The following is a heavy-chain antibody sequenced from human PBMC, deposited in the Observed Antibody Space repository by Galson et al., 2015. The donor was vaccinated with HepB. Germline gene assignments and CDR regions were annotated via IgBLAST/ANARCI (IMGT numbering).Heavy chain of an antibody. V-gene: IGHV1-18*01. Sequence: SVKVSCKASGYTFTSYGISWVRQAPGQGLEWMGWISAYNGNTNYAQKLQGRVTMTTDTSTSTAYMELRSLRSDDTAVYYCARVRRGIRTKGTYYHEAWGQGTLVTVSS. CDR1: GYTFTSYG. CDR2: ISAYNGNT. D-gene: IGHD3-22*01. J-gene: IGHJ5*02. CDR3: ARVRRGIRTKGTYYHEA.